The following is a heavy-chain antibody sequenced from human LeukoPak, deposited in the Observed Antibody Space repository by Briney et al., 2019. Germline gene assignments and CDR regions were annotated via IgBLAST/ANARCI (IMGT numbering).Heavy chain of an antibody. D-gene: IGHD3-10*01. Sequence: ASVKVSCKASGYTFTGYYMHWVRQAPGPGLEWMGWINPNSGGTNYAQKFQGRVTMTRDTSISTAYMELSRLRSDDTAVYYCARESGWVWFGENGPFDYWGQGTLVTVSS. CDR2: INPNSGGT. CDR1: GYTFTGYY. CDR3: ARESGWVWFGENGPFDY. J-gene: IGHJ4*02. V-gene: IGHV1-2*02.